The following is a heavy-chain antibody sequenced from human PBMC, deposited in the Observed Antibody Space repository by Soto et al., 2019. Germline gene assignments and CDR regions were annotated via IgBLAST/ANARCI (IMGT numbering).Heavy chain of an antibody. CDR1: GVSVGGNY. D-gene: IGHD2-21*01. V-gene: IGHV3-53*01. J-gene: IGHJ4*02. Sequence: EERLVQSGGGLVQPGGSLRLSCAAYGVSVGGNYMSWVRQAPGKGLELVSLIYSGGNPFYADSMKGRFTLSRDNSNNMLYLQMDRLRAEDTAVYYCARGTHSDCWGQGTLVIVSS. CDR2: IYSGGNP. CDR3: ARGTHSDC.